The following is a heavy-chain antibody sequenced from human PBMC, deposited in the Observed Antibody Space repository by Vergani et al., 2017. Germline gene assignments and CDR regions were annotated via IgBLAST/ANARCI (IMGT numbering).Heavy chain of an antibody. CDR2: INSDGGST. V-gene: IGHV3-74*01. J-gene: IGHJ4*02. D-gene: IGHD1-26*01. CDR3: VVATGNFDY. Sequence: EVQLVESGGGLVQPGGSLRLSCVVSGFTFSGYWMYWVRQAPGEGLVWVSRINSDGGSTNYADSVKGRFTISRDNAKNTLYLQMNSLRAEDTAVYYCVVATGNFDYGGQGTRVTVSS. CDR1: GFTFSGYW.